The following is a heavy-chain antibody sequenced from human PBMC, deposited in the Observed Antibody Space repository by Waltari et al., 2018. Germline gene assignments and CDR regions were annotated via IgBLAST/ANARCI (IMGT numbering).Heavy chain of an antibody. J-gene: IGHJ4*02. CDR3: ARGCSSTSCRTTFDY. CDR1: GYTFTGSY. Sequence: QVQLVQSGAEVKKPGASVKVSCKASGYTFTGSYMHWVRQAPGQGLEWMGRINPNSGGTNYAQKFQGRVTMTRDTSISTAYMELSRLRSDDTAVYYCARGCSSTSCRTTFDYWGQGTLVTVSS. V-gene: IGHV1-2*06. CDR2: INPNSGGT. D-gene: IGHD2-2*01.